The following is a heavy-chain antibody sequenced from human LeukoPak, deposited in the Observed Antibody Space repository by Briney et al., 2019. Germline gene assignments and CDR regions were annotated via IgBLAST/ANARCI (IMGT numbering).Heavy chain of an antibody. CDR2: ISGSGSTI. Sequence: GGSLRLSCAASGFTFSDYYMSWIRQAPGKGLEWVSYISGSGSTIYYADSVKGRFTISRDNAKNSLYLQMNSPRAEDTAVYFCTRDTGTTGEVKFDPWGQGTLVTVSS. D-gene: IGHD4-17*01. CDR3: TRDTGTTGEVKFDP. V-gene: IGHV3-11*01. CDR1: GFTFSDYY. J-gene: IGHJ5*02.